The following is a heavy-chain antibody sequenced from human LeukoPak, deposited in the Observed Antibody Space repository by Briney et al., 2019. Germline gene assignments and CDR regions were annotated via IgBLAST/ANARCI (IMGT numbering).Heavy chain of an antibody. CDR1: GLTPSSYW. D-gene: IGHD3-10*01. Sequence: GRSMTPSWPPSGLTPSSYWMSWVRQAPGKGLEWVGNIKEDGSEKYYVDAVKGRFTISRDNAKNSLYLHMNSLTAEDTAMYYCARDWVAGVPFDAFDIWGQGTMVSVSS. CDR2: IKEDGSEK. V-gene: IGHV3-7*03. J-gene: IGHJ3*02. CDR3: ARDWVAGVPFDAFDI.